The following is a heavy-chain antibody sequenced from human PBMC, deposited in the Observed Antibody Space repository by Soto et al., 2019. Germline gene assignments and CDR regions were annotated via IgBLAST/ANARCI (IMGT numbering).Heavy chain of an antibody. Sequence: SETLSLTCAVYGGSFSGYYWSWIRQPPGKGLEWIGEINHSGSTNYNPSLKSRVTISVDTSKNQFSLKLSSVTAADTAVYYCARFGRRTRYGMDVWGQGTTVTVSS. CDR1: GGSFSGYY. V-gene: IGHV4-34*01. D-gene: IGHD1-1*01. CDR3: ARFGRRTRYGMDV. CDR2: INHSGST. J-gene: IGHJ6*02.